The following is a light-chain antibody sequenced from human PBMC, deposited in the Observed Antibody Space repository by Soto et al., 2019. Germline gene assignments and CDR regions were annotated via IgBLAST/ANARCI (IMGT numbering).Light chain of an antibody. V-gene: IGLV2-11*01. Sequence: QSVLTQPRSVSVSPGQSVTISCTGTSSDVGGYNYVSWYQQHPGRAPKVMIYDVSKRPSGVPDRFSGSKSGNTASLTISGLQADDEADYYCCSYAGTYPYVFGTGTKVTVL. CDR3: CSYAGTYPYV. CDR2: DVS. CDR1: SSDVGGYNY. J-gene: IGLJ1*01.